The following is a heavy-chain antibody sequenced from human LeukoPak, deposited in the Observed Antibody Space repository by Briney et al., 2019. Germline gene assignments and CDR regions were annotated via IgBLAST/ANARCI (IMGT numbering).Heavy chain of an antibody. CDR2: IRYDGSNK. CDR1: GFTFSSYG. Sequence: GGSLRLSCAASGFTFSSYGMHWVRQAPGKGLEWVAFIRYDGSNKYYADSVKGRFIISRDNSKNTLYLQMNSLRAEDTAVYYCARGLLLREGDYYYYYGMDVWGQGTTVTVSS. V-gene: IGHV3-30*02. D-gene: IGHD2-15*01. J-gene: IGHJ6*02. CDR3: ARGLLLREGDYYYYYGMDV.